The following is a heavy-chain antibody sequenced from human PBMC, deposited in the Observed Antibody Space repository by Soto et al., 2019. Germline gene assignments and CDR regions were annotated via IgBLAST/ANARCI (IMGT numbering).Heavy chain of an antibody. D-gene: IGHD3-16*01. V-gene: IGHV3-9*01. CDR1: GFMFEDYA. CDR2: INWNGVNK. J-gene: IGHJ1*01. CDR3: AKDVDRLGELWCYFQN. Sequence: EVQLVESGGTLEQPGRSLRLSCAVSGFMFEDYAMHWVRQAPGKGLEWVSGINWNGVNKGYADSVLGRFTISRDNAKKSLYLQMNCLRPEDTALYFCAKDVDRLGELWCYFQNWGQGTLVTVSS.